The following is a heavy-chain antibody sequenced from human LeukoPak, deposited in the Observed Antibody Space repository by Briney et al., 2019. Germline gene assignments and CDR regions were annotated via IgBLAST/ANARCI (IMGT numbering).Heavy chain of an antibody. Sequence: VASVKFSCKASGYTFTSYGISWVRQAPGQGLEWMGWISAYNGNTNYAQKLQGRVTMTTDTSTSTAYMELRSLRSDDTAVYYCARFDCSGGSCYSGSYYYYGMDVWGQGTTVTVSS. CDR3: ARFDCSGGSCYSGSYYYYGMDV. D-gene: IGHD2-15*01. CDR1: GYTFTSYG. CDR2: ISAYNGNT. V-gene: IGHV1-18*01. J-gene: IGHJ6*02.